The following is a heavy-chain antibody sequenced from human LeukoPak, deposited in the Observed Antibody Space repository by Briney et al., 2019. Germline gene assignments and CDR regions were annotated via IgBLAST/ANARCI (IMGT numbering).Heavy chain of an antibody. CDR1: GGSFSGYY. Sequence: SETLSLTCAVYGGSFSGYYWSWIRQPPGKGLEWIGEINHSGSTNYNPSLKSRVTISVDTSKNQFSLKLSSVTAADTAVYYCARGGSTFGCVIVIGYFDYWGQGTLVTVSS. V-gene: IGHV4-34*01. D-gene: IGHD3-16*02. CDR3: ARGGSTFGCVIVIGYFDY. CDR2: INHSGST. J-gene: IGHJ4*02.